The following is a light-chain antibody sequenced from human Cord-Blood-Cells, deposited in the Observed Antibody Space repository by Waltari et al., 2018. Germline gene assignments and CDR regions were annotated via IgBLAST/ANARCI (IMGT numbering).Light chain of an antibody. CDR3: QQLNSYPLT. CDR2: AAS. V-gene: IGKV1-9*01. Sequence: DIQLTQSPSFLSASVGDRVTITCRASQGISSYLAWYQQKPGKAPKLLIYAASTLQSGVPSMFIGSGSGKEYTLTSSSLQPEDFATYYCQQLNSYPLTFGGGTKVEIK. CDR1: QGISSY. J-gene: IGKJ4*01.